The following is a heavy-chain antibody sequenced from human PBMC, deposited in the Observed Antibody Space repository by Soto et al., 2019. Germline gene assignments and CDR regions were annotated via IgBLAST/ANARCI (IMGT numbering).Heavy chain of an antibody. CDR3: ARVPYYYDSSGYPSLPYYFDY. CDR2: IIPIFGTA. J-gene: IGHJ4*02. D-gene: IGHD3-22*01. Sequence: SVKVSCKASGGTFSSYAISWVRQAPGQGLEWMGGIIPIFGTANYAQKFQGRVTITADESTSTAYMELSSLRSEDTAVYYCARVPYYYDSSGYPSLPYYFDYWGQGTLVTVSS. CDR1: GGTFSSYA. V-gene: IGHV1-69*13.